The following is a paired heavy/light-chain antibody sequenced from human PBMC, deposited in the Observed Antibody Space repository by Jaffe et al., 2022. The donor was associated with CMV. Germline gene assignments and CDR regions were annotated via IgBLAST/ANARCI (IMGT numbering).Heavy chain of an antibody. V-gene: IGHV4-39*01. CDR3: ATVELRYFDWLFRDAFDI. D-gene: IGHD3-9*01. Sequence: QLQLQESGPGLVKPSETLSLTCTVSGGSISSSSYYWGWIRQPPGKGLEWIGSIYYSGSTYYNPSLKSRVTISVDTSKNQFSLKLSSVTAADTAVYYCATVELRYFDWLFRDAFDIWGQGTMVTVSS. J-gene: IGHJ3*02. CDR1: GGSISSSSYY. CDR2: IYYSGST.
Light chain of an antibody. Sequence: EIVLTQSPGTLSLSPGERATLSCRASQSVSSSYLAWYQQKPGQAPRLLIYGASSRATGIPDRFSGSGSGTDFTLTISRLEPEDFAVYYCQQYGSSLIFTFGPGTKVDIK. CDR1: QSVSSSY. CDR2: GAS. V-gene: IGKV3-20*01. CDR3: QQYGSSLIFT. J-gene: IGKJ3*01.